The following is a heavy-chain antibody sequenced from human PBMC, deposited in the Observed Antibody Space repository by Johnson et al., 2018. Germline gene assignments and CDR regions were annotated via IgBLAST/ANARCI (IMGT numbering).Heavy chain of an antibody. CDR2: ISSRSSYI. Sequence: EVQLVESGGGVVQPGRSLRLSCAASGFTFSSYGMHWVRQAPGKGLEWVSSISSRSSYIYYADSVKGRFTISRDNAKNSLYLQMNSLRAEDTAVYYCARSRGMREYFQHWGQGTLVTVSS. D-gene: IGHD3-22*01. CDR3: ARSRGMREYFQH. CDR1: GFTFSSYG. V-gene: IGHV3-21*01. J-gene: IGHJ1*01.